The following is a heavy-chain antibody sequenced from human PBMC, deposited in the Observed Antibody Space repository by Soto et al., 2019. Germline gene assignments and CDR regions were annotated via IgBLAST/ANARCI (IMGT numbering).Heavy chain of an antibody. CDR1: SAPVSSSTYT. CDR2: IYYSGST. Sequence: PSETLSLTCTVSSAPVSSSTYTWGWIRQPPGKGLEGIGSIYYSGSTYYNPSLNSRVTVSVDPSKNQFSLKLSSVTAADTAVYYCASPKIAFYNWFDPWGQGTLVTVSS. J-gene: IGHJ5*02. D-gene: IGHD3-3*02. V-gene: IGHV4-39*01. CDR3: ASPKIAFYNWFDP.